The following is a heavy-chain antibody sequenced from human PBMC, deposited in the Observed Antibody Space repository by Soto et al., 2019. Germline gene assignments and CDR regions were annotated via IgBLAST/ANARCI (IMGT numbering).Heavy chain of an antibody. CDR3: ARQGFGPLHGRVDV. CDR1: GGSISSYY. CDR2: VHHSWGS. V-gene: IGHV4-59*08. D-gene: IGHD3-10*01. Sequence: QVQLQESGPGLVKPSETLSLSCTVSGGSISSYYWSWFRQSPGKRMEWIGYVHHSWGSSYNPSLQNRVAISLDTSKSQFSLKVTSVTATDPAVYYCARQGFGPLHGRVDVWGQGTTVTVSS. J-gene: IGHJ6*02.